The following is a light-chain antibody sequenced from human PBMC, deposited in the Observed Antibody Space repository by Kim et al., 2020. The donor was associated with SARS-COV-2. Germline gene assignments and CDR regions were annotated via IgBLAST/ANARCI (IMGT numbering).Light chain of an antibody. CDR2: GAS. J-gene: IGKJ2*01. CDR3: QQYGSSPGYT. Sequence: EIVLTQSPGTLSLSPGERATLSCRASQSVSSSYLAWYQQKPGQAPRLLIYGASSRATGIPDRFSGSGSGTDFTLTISRLEPEDFAVYYCQQYGSSPGYTFRQVTKLEI. V-gene: IGKV3-20*01. CDR1: QSVSSSY.